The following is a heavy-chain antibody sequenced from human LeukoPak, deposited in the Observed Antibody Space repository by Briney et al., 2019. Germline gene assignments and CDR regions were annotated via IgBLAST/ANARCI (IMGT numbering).Heavy chain of an antibody. CDR1: GFTFSTYY. Sequence: PGGSLRLSCAASGFTFSTYYMNWVRQAPGKGLEWVANIKQDGSEKYYVDSVKGRFTISRDNAKNSLYLQMNSLRAEDTAVYYCTRDRNTDFWSGYYTNYFDYWGQGTLVTVSS. V-gene: IGHV3-7*01. J-gene: IGHJ4*02. CDR2: IKQDGSEK. D-gene: IGHD3-3*01. CDR3: TRDRNTDFWSGYYTNYFDY.